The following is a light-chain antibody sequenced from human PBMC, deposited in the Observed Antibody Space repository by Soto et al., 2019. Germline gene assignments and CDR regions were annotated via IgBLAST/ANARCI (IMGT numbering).Light chain of an antibody. Sequence: DIQMTQSPSSLSASVGDRVTLTCRASQSIATYLNWYQQKPGKAPKLLIYAASDLQTGVPSRFSGSGSGTHFTLTISSLQREDFATYYCQQTNTVPCAFGQGTRLEIK. CDR1: QSIATY. J-gene: IGKJ5*01. CDR3: QQTNTVPCA. V-gene: IGKV1-39*01. CDR2: AAS.